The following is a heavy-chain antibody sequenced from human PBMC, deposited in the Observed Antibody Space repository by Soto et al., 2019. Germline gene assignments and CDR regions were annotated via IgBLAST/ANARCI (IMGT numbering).Heavy chain of an antibody. Sequence: ASVKVSCKASGYTLTSYDINWVRQATGQGLEWMGWMNPNSGNTGYAQKFQGRVTMTRNTSISTAYMELSSLRSEDTAVYYCARAPSPSRHWFDPWGQGTLVTVSS. J-gene: IGHJ5*02. D-gene: IGHD6-25*01. CDR1: GYTLTSYD. CDR3: ARAPSPSRHWFDP. V-gene: IGHV1-8*01. CDR2: MNPNSGNT.